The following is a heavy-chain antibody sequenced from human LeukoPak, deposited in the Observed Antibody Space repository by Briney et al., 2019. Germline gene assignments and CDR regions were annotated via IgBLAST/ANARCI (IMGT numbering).Heavy chain of an antibody. V-gene: IGHV4-34*01. CDR2: ISQSGTT. D-gene: IGHD3-3*01. CDR1: HESFSEHY. J-gene: IGHJ4*02. Sequence: SETLSLTCAVSHESFSEHYWNWIRQPPGKGLEWIGEISQSGTTHYNPSLKSRVTISVDTSENQLFLRVTSVTAADTAVYYCARGPTTSGVGTFDYWGQGTLVTVSS. CDR3: ARGPTTSGVGTFDY.